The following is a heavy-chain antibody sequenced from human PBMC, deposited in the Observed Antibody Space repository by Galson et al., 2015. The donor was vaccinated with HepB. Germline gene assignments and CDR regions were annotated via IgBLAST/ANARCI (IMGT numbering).Heavy chain of an antibody. J-gene: IGHJ4*02. CDR1: GFKFSIYG. D-gene: IGHD4-23*01. Sequence: SLRLSCAASGFKFSIYGMEWVRQAPGKGLEWVAGIWYDGSNKNNADSVKGRFTISRNNSQNTLYLQMNSLRVEETAVYYCARGPMGKTRAPLDYWGQGTLVTVSS. V-gene: IGHV3-33*08. CDR3: ARGPMGKTRAPLDY. CDR2: IWYDGSNK.